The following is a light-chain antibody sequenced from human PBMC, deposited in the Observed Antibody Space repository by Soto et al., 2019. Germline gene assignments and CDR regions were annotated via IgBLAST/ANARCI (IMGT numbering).Light chain of an antibody. CDR2: GAS. Sequence: EIVMTQSPATLSVSPVDIASLTSRASQSVSSNLAWYQQKPGQAPRLLIYGASTRATGIPARFSGSGSGTEFTLTISSLQSEDFAVYYCQQYNNWPLPFGQGTKV. CDR3: QQYNNWPLP. J-gene: IGKJ1*01. CDR1: QSVSSN. V-gene: IGKV3-15*01.